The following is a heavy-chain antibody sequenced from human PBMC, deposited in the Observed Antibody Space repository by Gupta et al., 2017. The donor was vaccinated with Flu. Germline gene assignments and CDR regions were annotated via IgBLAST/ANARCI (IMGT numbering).Heavy chain of an antibody. CDR2: IHYSGST. V-gene: IGHV4-39*01. J-gene: IGHJ4*02. CDR1: GGSISGSSYY. D-gene: IGHD6-6*01. CDR3: ARIGTTARPGN. Sequence: QLQLQESGPGLVKPSETLSLTCAVSGGSISGSSYYWGWIRQPPGKGLEWIGSIHYSGSTYYNPSPKSRVTISVETSKNQFSLKLTSVTAADTAVYFCARIGTTARPGNWGQGTLVTVSS.